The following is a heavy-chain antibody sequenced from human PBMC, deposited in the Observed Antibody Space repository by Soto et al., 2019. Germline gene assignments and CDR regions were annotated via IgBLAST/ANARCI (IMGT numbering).Heavy chain of an antibody. J-gene: IGHJ5*02. CDR3: AKAIPVEWDTDFS. V-gene: IGHV3-23*01. Sequence: EVQLLESGGGLVQPGGSLRLSCAASRFTFSSHAMSWVRQAPGKGLEWVSSISGSGDSTYYAESVRGRFSISRDNSKNTLYLQMTSLRPEDTALYYCAKAIPVEWDTDFSWGQGTLVTVSS. D-gene: IGHD3-3*01. CDR1: RFTFSSHA. CDR2: ISGSGDST.